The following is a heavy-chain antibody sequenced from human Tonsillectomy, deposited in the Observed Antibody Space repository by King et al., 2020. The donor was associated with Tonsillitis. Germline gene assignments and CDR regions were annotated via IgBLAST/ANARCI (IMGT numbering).Heavy chain of an antibody. CDR2: SSAYNGNT. CDR1: GYTFTSYG. J-gene: IGHJ6*02. Sequence: VQLVESGAEVKKPGASVKVSCKASGYTFTSYGISWVRQAPGQGLEWMGWSSAYNGNTNPAQKFQGRVTMTTDTSTSTAYMELRSLRSDDTAVYYCARDEPASGWLGAGYYGMDVWGQGTTVTVSS. CDR3: ARDEPASGWLGAGYYGMDV. D-gene: IGHD5-12*01. V-gene: IGHV1-18*01.